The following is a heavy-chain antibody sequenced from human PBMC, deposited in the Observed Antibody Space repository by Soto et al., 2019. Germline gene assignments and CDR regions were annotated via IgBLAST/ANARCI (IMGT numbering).Heavy chain of an antibody. J-gene: IGHJ4*02. CDR2: IYNDGTYA. CDR1: GFTFNMYW. D-gene: IGHD6-13*01. Sequence: YLRLSCAGSGFTFNMYWMHFVLQVPGKGPVWVARIYNDGTYADYADSVKGRFTISRDNAKDTLYLQMNDLRAEDSALYHCTRGPRATSAGTSAHWGQGTLVTVSS. V-gene: IGHV3-74*01. CDR3: TRGPRATSAGTSAH.